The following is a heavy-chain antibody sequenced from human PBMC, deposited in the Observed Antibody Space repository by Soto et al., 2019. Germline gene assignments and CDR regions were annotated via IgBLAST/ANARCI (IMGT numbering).Heavy chain of an antibody. CDR1: GYAFTSYY. CDR2: INPTGGST. Sequence: ASVKVSCKASGYAFTSYYMHWVRQAPGQGLEWMGIINPTGGSTTYAQKFQGRVTMTRDTSTSTVYMELSSLRSEDTAVYYCARELPDGLGYWSQGTLVTVSS. J-gene: IGHJ4*02. CDR3: ARELPDGLGY. D-gene: IGHD3-16*01. V-gene: IGHV1-46*01.